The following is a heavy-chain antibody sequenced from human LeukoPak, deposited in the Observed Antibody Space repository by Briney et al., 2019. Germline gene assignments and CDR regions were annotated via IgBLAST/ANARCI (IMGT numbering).Heavy chain of an antibody. CDR1: GFIFSTYW. Sequence: GGSLRLSCTASGFIFSTYWMHWVRQAPGKGLVWVSRINSVGSSTNYADSVKGRFTISRDNSKNTVYLQMNSLRAEDTAVYYCAKSHTSGYYYFDYWGQGTLVTVSS. V-gene: IGHV3-74*01. D-gene: IGHD3-22*01. CDR2: INSVGSST. J-gene: IGHJ4*02. CDR3: AKSHTSGYYYFDY.